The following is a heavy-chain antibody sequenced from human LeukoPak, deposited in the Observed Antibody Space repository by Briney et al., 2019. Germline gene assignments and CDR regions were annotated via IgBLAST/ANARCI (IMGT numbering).Heavy chain of an antibody. Sequence: GGSLRLSCAASGFTFSMYWMSWVRQAPGKGPEWVANIKVDGSEIYYADSVKGRFTISRDNSKNTLYLQMNSLRAEDTAVYYCAKDRGPGYQLLYYYYYYGMDVWGQGTTVTVSS. CDR1: GFTFSMYW. J-gene: IGHJ6*02. CDR2: IKVDGSEI. D-gene: IGHD2-2*01. CDR3: AKDRGPGYQLLYYYYYYGMDV. V-gene: IGHV3-7*01.